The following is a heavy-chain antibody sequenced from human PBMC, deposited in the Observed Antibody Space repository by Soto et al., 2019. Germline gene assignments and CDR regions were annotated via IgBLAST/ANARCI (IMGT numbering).Heavy chain of an antibody. J-gene: IGHJ3*02. CDR2: ILPVFGTA. CDR3: ARGHEYGGNSDAFDI. CDR1: GGTFSTSS. Sequence: QVHLVQSGAEVKKPGSSVKVSCKASGGTFSTSSINWLRQAPGQRPEWMGNILPVFGTADYAQKFRDRVTITADKSTNAAYMELRSLFSEDAAVYYCARGHEYGGNSDAFDIWVQGTVVTVSS. V-gene: IGHV1-69*14. D-gene: IGHD4-17*01.